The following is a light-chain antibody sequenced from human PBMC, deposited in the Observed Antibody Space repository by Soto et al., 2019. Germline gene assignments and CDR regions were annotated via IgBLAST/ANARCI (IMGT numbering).Light chain of an antibody. Sequence: EIVLTQSPGTLSLSPGERATLSCRASQSVSSSYLAWYQQKPGQAPRLLIYGASSRATGIPDRFSGSGSGTDFTLTISRLEPDDFAVYYCQQYGSSPPTFGQGTKLGIK. CDR1: QSVSSSY. CDR3: QQYGSSPPT. J-gene: IGKJ2*01. CDR2: GAS. V-gene: IGKV3-20*01.